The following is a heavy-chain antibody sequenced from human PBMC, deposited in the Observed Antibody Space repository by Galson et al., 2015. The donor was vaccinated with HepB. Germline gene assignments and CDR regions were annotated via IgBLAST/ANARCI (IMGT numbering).Heavy chain of an antibody. CDR1: GFSLSDHH. J-gene: IGHJ6*02. V-gene: IGHV3-11*06. D-gene: IGHD3-16*01. CDR3: TRDLLGFGLDV. CDR2: ISSSERYS. Sequence: SLRLSCAVSGFSLSDHHMSWIRQAPGKGLEWVSYISSSERYSNYADSVKGRFTISRDIAKNSLYLQMDSLRVEDTAVYYCTRDLLGFGLDVWGHGTTVTVSS.